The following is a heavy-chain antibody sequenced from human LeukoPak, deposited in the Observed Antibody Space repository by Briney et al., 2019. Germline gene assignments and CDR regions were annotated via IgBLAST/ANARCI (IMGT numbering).Heavy chain of an antibody. CDR1: GFNFKTYA. CDR3: ARDLGELATVSYYFDY. V-gene: IGHV3-30*01. CDR2: ISFYGSDA. J-gene: IGHJ4*02. Sequence: GGSLRLSCAASGFNFKTYALHCVRHAPGKGLEWMTDISFYGSDARYADSVKGRFTISRDNFNNSRYLQMNSLRPEDTAVYDCARDLGELATVSYYFDYWGQGTLVTVSS. D-gene: IGHD3-16*01.